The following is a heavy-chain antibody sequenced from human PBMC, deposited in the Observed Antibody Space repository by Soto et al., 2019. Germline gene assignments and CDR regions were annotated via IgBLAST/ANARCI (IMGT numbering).Heavy chain of an antibody. D-gene: IGHD3-16*02. Sequence: PSETLSLTCTVSGGPVSNYYWPWIRQPPGKGLEWISYIDCSWSTDHSPSLKSRVTISLDTSKNQFSLRLISVTAADTAVYYCARLAPRYRIRDYNYYSLDFWGQGTTVT. J-gene: IGHJ6*02. CDR3: ARLAPRYRIRDYNYYSLDF. CDR2: IDCSWST. V-gene: IGHV4-59*02. CDR1: GGPVSNYY.